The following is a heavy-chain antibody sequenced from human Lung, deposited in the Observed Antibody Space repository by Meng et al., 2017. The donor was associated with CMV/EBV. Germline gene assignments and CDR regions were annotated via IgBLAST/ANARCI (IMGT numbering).Heavy chain of an antibody. CDR1: GFSLSTSGVG. D-gene: IGHD3-22*01. Sequence: QITLKESGPTLVKPTQTLTLTCPFSGFSLSTSGVGVGWIRQPPGKALEWLALIYWDDDKRYSPSLKSRLTITKDTSKNQVVLTMTNMDPVDTATYYCARQSYYDDSGYYFDYWGQGTLVTVSS. CDR2: IYWDDDK. J-gene: IGHJ4*02. CDR3: ARQSYYDDSGYYFDY. V-gene: IGHV2-5*02.